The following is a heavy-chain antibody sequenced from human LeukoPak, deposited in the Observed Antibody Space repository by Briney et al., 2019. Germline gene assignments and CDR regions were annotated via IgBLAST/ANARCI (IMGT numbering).Heavy chain of an antibody. CDR2: IKSKTDGGTT. V-gene: IGHV3-15*01. CDR3: TTRYSVYDHFDY. D-gene: IGHD5/OR15-5a*01. CDR1: GFTFSSYW. J-gene: IGHJ4*02. Sequence: GGSLRLSCAASGFTFSSYWMSWVRQGPGKGLEWVGRIKSKTDGGTTDYAAPVKGRFTVSRDDSKNTVYLQMNSLKTEDTAVYYCTTRYSVYDHFDYWGQGSLVTVSS.